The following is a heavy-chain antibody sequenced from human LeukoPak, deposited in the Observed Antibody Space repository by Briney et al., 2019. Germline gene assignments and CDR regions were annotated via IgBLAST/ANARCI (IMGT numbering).Heavy chain of an antibody. CDR2: ISGSGGST. CDR1: GFTVSSNY. J-gene: IGHJ4*02. V-gene: IGHV3-23*01. Sequence: GGSLRLSCAASGFTVSSNYMSWVRQAPGKGLEWVSAISGSGGSTYYADSVKGRFTISRDNSKNTLYLQMNSLRAEDTAVYYCANVAAAGTDLTASGDCWGQGTLVTVSS. D-gene: IGHD6-13*01. CDR3: ANVAAAGTDLTASGDC.